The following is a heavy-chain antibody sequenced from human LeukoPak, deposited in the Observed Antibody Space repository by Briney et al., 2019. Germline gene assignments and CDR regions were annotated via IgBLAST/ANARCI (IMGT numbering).Heavy chain of an antibody. CDR3: ARDLAAAAPSDAFDI. D-gene: IGHD6-13*01. J-gene: IGHJ3*02. CDR2: IYYSGST. V-gene: IGHV4-59*01. Sequence: PSETLSLTCTVSGGSISSYYWSWIRQPPGKGLEWIGYIYYSGSTNYNPSLKSRVTISVDTSKNQFSLKLSSVTAADTAVYYCARDLAAAAPSDAFDIWGQGTMVTVSS. CDR1: GGSISSYY.